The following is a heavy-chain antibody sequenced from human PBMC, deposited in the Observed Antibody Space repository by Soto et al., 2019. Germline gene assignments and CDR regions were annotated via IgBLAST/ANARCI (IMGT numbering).Heavy chain of an antibody. CDR3: AGDQGYYYSGTDV. J-gene: IGHJ6*02. Sequence: SETLCLTCTVSGGSISSYYWSWMRQPAGKGLEWIGRIYTSGSTHYNPSLKSRVTLSVDTSKNQFSLKLTSVTAAATAEYFCAGDQGYYYSGTDVWGQGTTVTVSS. CDR2: IYTSGST. CDR1: GGSISSYY. V-gene: IGHV4-4*07.